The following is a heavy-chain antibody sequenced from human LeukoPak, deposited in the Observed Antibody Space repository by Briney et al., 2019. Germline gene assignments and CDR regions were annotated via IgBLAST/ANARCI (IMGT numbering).Heavy chain of an antibody. Sequence: SVKVSCKASGGTFSSYAISWVRQAPGQGLEWMGRIIPILGIANYAQKFQGRVTITRDTSASTAYMELSSLRSEDTAVYYCARGQLLWFGDLLTGWFDPWGQGTLVTVSS. J-gene: IGHJ5*02. CDR1: GGTFSSYA. V-gene: IGHV1-69*04. D-gene: IGHD3-10*01. CDR3: ARGQLLWFGDLLTGWFDP. CDR2: IIPILGIA.